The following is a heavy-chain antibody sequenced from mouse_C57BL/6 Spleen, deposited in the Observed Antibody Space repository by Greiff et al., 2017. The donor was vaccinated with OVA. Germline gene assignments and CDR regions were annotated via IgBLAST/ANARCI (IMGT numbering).Heavy chain of an antibody. D-gene: IGHD2-1*01. CDR1: GYTFTSYW. V-gene: IGHV1-61*01. CDR3: ARWGYGNYPLFDY. J-gene: IGHJ2*01. Sequence: QVQLQQPGAELVRPGSSVKLSCKASGYTFTSYWMDWVKQRPGQGLEWIGNIYPSDSETHYNQKFKDKATLTVDKSSSTAYMQLSSLTSEDSAVYYCARWGYGNYPLFDYWGQGTTLTVSS. CDR2: IYPSDSET.